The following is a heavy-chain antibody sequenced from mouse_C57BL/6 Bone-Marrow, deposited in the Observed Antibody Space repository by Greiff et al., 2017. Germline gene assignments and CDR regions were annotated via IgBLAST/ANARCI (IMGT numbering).Heavy chain of an antibody. CDR2: IHPSDSDT. D-gene: IGHD1-1*01. CDR3: AIFTTVVAWYIDV. Sequence: QVQLQQPGAELVKPGASVKVSCKASGYTFTSYWMHWVKQRPGQGLEWIGRIHPSDSDTNYNQKFKGKATLTVDKTSSTAYMQLSSLTSEGSAVYYCAIFTTVVAWYIDVWGTGTTVTVSS. J-gene: IGHJ1*03. CDR1: GYTFTSYW. V-gene: IGHV1-74*01.